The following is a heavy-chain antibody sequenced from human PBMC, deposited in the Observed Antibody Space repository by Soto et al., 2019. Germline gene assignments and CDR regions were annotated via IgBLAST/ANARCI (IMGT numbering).Heavy chain of an antibody. J-gene: IGHJ4*02. D-gene: IGHD3-22*01. CDR2: ISAYNGNT. Sequence: GASVTVSCKASGYTFTSYGISWVRQAPGQGLEWMGWISAYNGNTNYAQKLQGRVTMTTDTSTSTAYMELRSLRSDDTAVYYCARSAVVVVITSPSDYWGQGTLVTVSS. CDR1: GYTFTSYG. CDR3: ARSAVVVVITSPSDY. V-gene: IGHV1-18*04.